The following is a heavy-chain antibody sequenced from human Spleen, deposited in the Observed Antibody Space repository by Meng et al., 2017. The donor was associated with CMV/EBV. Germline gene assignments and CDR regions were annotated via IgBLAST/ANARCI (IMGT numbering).Heavy chain of an antibody. CDR1: RFTFNNYG. J-gene: IGHJ3*02. CDR3: AKGASSGYSDAFDI. D-gene: IGHD3-22*01. CDR2: IRYDGSSK. Sequence: GESLKISCAASRFTFNNYGMHWVRQAPGKGLEWVAFIRYDGSSKYYADSVKGRFTISRDNSKNTLYLQMNSLRAEDTAVYYCAKGASSGYSDAFDIWGQGTMVTVSS. V-gene: IGHV3-30*02.